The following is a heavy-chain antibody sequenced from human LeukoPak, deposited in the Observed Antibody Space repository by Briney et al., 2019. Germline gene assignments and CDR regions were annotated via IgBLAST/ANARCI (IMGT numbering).Heavy chain of an antibody. D-gene: IGHD6-19*01. CDR1: GGSFSGYY. V-gene: IGHV4-34*01. J-gene: IGHJ6*03. CDR2: INHSGSA. Sequence: SETLSLTCAVYGGSFSGYYWTWLRQSPGKGLEWIGEINHSGSAKYSPSLKSRVTISVTLTKYQFSLDLSSVTAADTAVYYCARSLQWLVEDHYQYYMDVWDKGTTVTVSS. CDR3: ARSLQWLVEDHYQYYMDV.